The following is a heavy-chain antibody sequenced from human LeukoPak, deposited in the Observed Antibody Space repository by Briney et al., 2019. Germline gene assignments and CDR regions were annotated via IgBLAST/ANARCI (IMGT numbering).Heavy chain of an antibody. CDR2: INHSGNT. CDR3: ARDLVWGSPRAWFDP. D-gene: IGHD3-16*01. Sequence: KTSETLSLTCAVYGGSFSGYYWNWIRQPPGKGLEWIGGINHSGNTNYNPSLKSRVTISVDTSKNQFSLKLSSVTAADTAVYYCARDLVWGSPRAWFDPWGQGTLVTVSS. J-gene: IGHJ5*02. V-gene: IGHV4-34*01. CDR1: GGSFSGYY.